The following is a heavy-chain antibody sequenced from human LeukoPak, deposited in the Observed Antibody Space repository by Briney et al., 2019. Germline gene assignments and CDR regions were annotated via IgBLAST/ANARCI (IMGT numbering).Heavy chain of an antibody. V-gene: IGHV1-2*02. D-gene: IGHD3-3*01. CDR3: ARVAYDFWSGYSDV. Sequence: PGASVKVSCKASGYTFTGYYMHWVRQAPGQGLEWMGWINPNSGGTNYAQKFQGRVTMTRDTSISTAYMELSRLRSDDTAVYYCARVAYDFWSGYSDVWGKGTTVTVSS. CDR2: INPNSGGT. CDR1: GYTFTGYY. J-gene: IGHJ6*04.